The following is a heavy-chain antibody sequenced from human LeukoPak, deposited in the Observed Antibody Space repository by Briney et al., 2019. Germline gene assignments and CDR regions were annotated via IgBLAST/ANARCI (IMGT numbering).Heavy chain of an antibody. J-gene: IGHJ4*02. V-gene: IGHV1-2*02. CDR2: IKPNSGGT. CDR3: ARDSIVGATHYFDY. D-gene: IGHD1-26*01. Sequence: ASVKVSCKASGYTFTDYYIHWVRQAPGQGLEWMGWIKPNSGGTNYAQKFQGRVTMTRDTSISTAYMELSRLRSDDTAVYYCARDSIVGATHYFDYWGQGTLVTVSS. CDR1: GYTFTDYY.